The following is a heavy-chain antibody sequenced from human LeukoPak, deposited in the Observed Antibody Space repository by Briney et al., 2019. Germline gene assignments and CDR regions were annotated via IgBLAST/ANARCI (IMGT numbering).Heavy chain of an antibody. CDR3: AKGGRWDYYDSSH. CDR1: GFTFSSYA. CDR2: IGGGGLST. D-gene: IGHD3-22*01. Sequence: GGSLRLSCAASGFTFSSYAMSWVRQAPGKGLEWVSTIGGGGLSTAYADSVKGRFTISRDNSKNTLYLQMNSLRVEDTAVYYCAKGGRWDYYDSSHWGQGTMVTVSS. J-gene: IGHJ3*01. V-gene: IGHV3-23*01.